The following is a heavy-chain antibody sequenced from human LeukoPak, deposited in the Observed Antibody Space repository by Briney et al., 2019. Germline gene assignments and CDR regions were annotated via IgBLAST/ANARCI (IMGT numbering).Heavy chain of an antibody. CDR3: AKEIFSGPIFGVVIYYYYGMDV. CDR2: IGGSGGST. D-gene: IGHD3-3*01. Sequence: GGSLRLSCAASGFTFSSYAMSWVRQAPGKGLEWVSAIGGSGGSTYYADSVKGRFTISRDNSKNTLYLQMNSLRAEDTAVYYCAKEIFSGPIFGVVIYYYYGMDVWGQGTTVTVSS. J-gene: IGHJ6*02. CDR1: GFTFSSYA. V-gene: IGHV3-23*01.